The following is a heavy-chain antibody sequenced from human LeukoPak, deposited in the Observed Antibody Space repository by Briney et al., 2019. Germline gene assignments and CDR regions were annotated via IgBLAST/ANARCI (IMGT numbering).Heavy chain of an antibody. CDR3: ARGQPAVRGVPWYMDV. Sequence: SETLSLTCTVSGGSISSYYWSWIRQPPGKGLEWIGYIYYSGSTNYNPSLKSRVTISVDTSKNQFSLKLSSVTAADTAVYYCARGQPAVRGVPWYMDVWGKGTTVTVSS. CDR1: GGSISSYY. CDR2: IYYSGST. D-gene: IGHD3-10*01. V-gene: IGHV4-59*01. J-gene: IGHJ6*03.